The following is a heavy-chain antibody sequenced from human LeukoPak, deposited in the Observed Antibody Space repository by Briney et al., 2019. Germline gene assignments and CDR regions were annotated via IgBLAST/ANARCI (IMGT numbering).Heavy chain of an antibody. CDR3: TTDLGLTMIRGVIVS. Sequence: GGSLRLSCVASGFTFANAWMTWVRQAPGKGLEWVGRIKSEGDAETTDYAAPVKGRFFLSREDSKNTLYLQMYSLQTEDTAVYYCTTDLGLTMIRGVIVSWGQGTLVTVSS. D-gene: IGHD3-10*01. CDR2: IKSEGDAETT. V-gene: IGHV3-15*01. J-gene: IGHJ4*02. CDR1: GFTFANAW.